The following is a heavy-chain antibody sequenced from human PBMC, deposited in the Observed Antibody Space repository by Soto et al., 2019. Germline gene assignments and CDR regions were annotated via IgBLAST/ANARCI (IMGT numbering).Heavy chain of an antibody. J-gene: IGHJ6*03. D-gene: IGHD1-7*01. Sequence: SETLSLTCAVYGGSFSGYYWSWIRQPPGKGLEWIGEINHSGSTNCNPSLKSRVTISVDTSKNQFSLTLSSVTAADTAVYYCARNQNYPYYYYMDFWGKGTTVPVSS. CDR3: ARNQNYPYYYYMDF. CDR1: GGSFSGYY. V-gene: IGHV4-34*01. CDR2: INHSGST.